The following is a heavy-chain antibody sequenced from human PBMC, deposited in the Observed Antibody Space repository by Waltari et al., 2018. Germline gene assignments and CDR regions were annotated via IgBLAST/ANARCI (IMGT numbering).Heavy chain of an antibody. J-gene: IGHJ4*02. CDR1: GFTFSDYP. Sequence: VQLVESGGGVVQPGRSLRLSCAASGFTFSDYPMFWVRQAPGKGREWVAFISYDGDKKYYTDSVKGRFTISRDNSKNTLYLQMNRLRAEDRAMYFCARDPHSSGYYPYFDYWGQGTLVTVSS. V-gene: IGHV3-30*04. D-gene: IGHD3-22*01. CDR2: ISYDGDKK. CDR3: ARDPHSSGYYPYFDY.